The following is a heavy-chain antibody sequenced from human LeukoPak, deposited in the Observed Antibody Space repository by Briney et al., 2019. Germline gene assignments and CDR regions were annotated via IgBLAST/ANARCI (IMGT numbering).Heavy chain of an antibody. V-gene: IGHV3-74*01. CDR1: GFTFSGYW. CDR3: ARGRIGSSYFYFDY. Sequence: GGSLRLSCVASGFTFSGYWMHWVRQPPGKGLVWVSRINSDGTSTTYADYVKGRFTITRDNAKNTLYLQMNSLRAEDTAVYYCARGRIGSSYFYFDYWGQGTLVTVSS. J-gene: IGHJ4*02. D-gene: IGHD3-10*01. CDR2: INSDGTST.